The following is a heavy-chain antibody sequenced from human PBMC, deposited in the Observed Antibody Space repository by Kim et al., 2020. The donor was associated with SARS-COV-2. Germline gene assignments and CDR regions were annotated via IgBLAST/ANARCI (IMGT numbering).Heavy chain of an antibody. V-gene: IGHV3-30-3*01. D-gene: IGHD6-19*01. Sequence: GGSLRLSCAASGFTFSSYAMHWVRQAPGKGLEWVAVISYDGSNKYYADSVKGRFTISRDNSKNTLYLQMNSLRAEDTAVYYCARDGYSSGWYYFDYWGQGTLVTVSS. CDR3: ARDGYSSGWYYFDY. J-gene: IGHJ4*02. CDR2: ISYDGSNK. CDR1: GFTFSSYA.